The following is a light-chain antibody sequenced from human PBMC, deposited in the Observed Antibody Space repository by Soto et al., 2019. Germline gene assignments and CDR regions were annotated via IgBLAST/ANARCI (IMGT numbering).Light chain of an antibody. Sequence: DIQMTQSPSSLSASVGDRVTITCRASQSISSYLNWYQQKPGKAPKLLIYAAPSLQSGVPSRFRGSGSGTDFTLTISSLQPEDFATYYCQQSYSTPWTFGQGTKVEIK. CDR2: AAP. CDR3: QQSYSTPWT. J-gene: IGKJ1*01. V-gene: IGKV1-39*01. CDR1: QSISSY.